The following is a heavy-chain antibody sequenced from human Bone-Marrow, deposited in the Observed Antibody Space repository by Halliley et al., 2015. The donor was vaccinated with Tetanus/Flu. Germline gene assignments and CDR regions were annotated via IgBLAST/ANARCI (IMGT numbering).Heavy chain of an antibody. J-gene: IGHJ4*02. D-gene: IGHD3-3*01. V-gene: IGHV3-23*01. Sequence: VSGXSGXXXSTYYADSVKGRFTISRDNSKNTVYLQMRSLRAEDTAVYYCAKGKKSDDFWSGFAHWGQGTLVIVSS. CDR3: AKGKKSDDFWSGFAH. CDR2: XSGXXXST.